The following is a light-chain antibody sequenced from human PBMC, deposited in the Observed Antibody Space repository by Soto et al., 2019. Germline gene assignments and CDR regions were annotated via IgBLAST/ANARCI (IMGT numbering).Light chain of an antibody. CDR3: TSYLGNGTWV. J-gene: IGLJ3*02. Sequence: QSALTQPPSASGSPGQSVTISCTGTSSDVGGYNYVSWYQQYPGKAPKLMIYVVTKRPSGASNRFSDSKSGNTASLTISGLQAEYEADYYCTSYLGNGTWVFGEGTKVTVL. V-gene: IGLV2-8*01. CDR1: SSDVGGYNY. CDR2: VVT.